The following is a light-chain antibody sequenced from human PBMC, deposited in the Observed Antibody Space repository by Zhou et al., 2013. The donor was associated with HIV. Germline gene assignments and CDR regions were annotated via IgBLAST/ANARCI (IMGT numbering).Light chain of an antibody. Sequence: EIVLTQSPGTLSLFPGERATLSCRASLSVGSIFLAWYQQKPGQAPRLLIYGASNRATGIPDRFSGSGSGRDFTLTISRLEPEDFAVYYCQQYGSSPTTFGGGTKVEIK. V-gene: IGKV3-20*01. CDR1: LSVGSIF. J-gene: IGKJ4*01. CDR3: QQYGSSPTT. CDR2: GAS.